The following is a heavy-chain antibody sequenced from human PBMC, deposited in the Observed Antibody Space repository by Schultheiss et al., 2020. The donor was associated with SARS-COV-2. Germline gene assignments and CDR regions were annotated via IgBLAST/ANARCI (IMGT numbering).Heavy chain of an antibody. CDR2: IYYTGIT. Sequence: SEPLSLTCTVSGSSISGYFWTWIRQPPGKGLEQMGNIYYTGITKYSPSLKSRVTISVDTSKKQFSLRLGSVTAADTAVYYCARAARVEQLFSVRGGHLDYWGRGTQVTVSS. CDR1: GSSISGYF. D-gene: IGHD3-10*01. J-gene: IGHJ4*02. CDR3: ARAARVEQLFSVRGGHLDY. V-gene: IGHV4-59*01.